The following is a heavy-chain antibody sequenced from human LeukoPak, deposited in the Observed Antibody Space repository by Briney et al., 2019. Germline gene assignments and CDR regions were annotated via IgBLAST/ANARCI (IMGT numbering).Heavy chain of an antibody. J-gene: IGHJ4*02. D-gene: IGHD6-19*01. CDR2: IYYSGST. V-gene: IGHV4-34*01. CDR1: GGSFSGYY. Sequence: PSETLSLTCAVYGGSFSGYYWSWIRQPPGKGLEWIGSIYYSGSTYYNPSLKSRVTISVDTSKNQFSLKLSSVTAADTAVYYCARHLPGIAVAGTDPFDYWGQGTLVTVSS. CDR3: ARHLPGIAVAGTDPFDY.